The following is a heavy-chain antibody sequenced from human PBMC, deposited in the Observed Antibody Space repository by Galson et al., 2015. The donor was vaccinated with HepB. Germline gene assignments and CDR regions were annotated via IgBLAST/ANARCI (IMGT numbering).Heavy chain of an antibody. J-gene: IGHJ4*02. Sequence: SLRLSCAASGFTFSSYWMSWVRQAPGKGLEWVANIKQDGSEKYYVDSVKGRFTISRDNAKNSLYLQMNSLRAEDTAVYYCANPREYYYGSGFDYWGQGTLVTVSS. V-gene: IGHV3-7*01. CDR2: IKQDGSEK. CDR3: ANPREYYYGSGFDY. CDR1: GFTFSSYW. D-gene: IGHD3-10*01.